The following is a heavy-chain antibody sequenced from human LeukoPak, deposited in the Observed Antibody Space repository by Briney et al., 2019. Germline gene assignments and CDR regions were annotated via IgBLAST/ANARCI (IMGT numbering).Heavy chain of an antibody. CDR1: GGSISSYY. CDR2: IYYSGST. Sequence: SETLSLTCTVSGGSISSYYWSWIRQPPGKGLEWIGNIYYSGSTNYNPSLKSRVTISVDTSKNQFSLKLSSVTAADTAVYYCARDRGRGYSYGYYFDYWGQGTLVTVSS. D-gene: IGHD5-18*01. J-gene: IGHJ4*02. V-gene: IGHV4-59*01. CDR3: ARDRGRGYSYGYYFDY.